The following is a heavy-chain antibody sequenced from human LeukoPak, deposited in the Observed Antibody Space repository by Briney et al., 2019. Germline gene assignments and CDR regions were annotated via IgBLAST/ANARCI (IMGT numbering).Heavy chain of an antibody. CDR3: AREDEVGAFDY. V-gene: IGHV4-59*01. J-gene: IGHJ4*02. Sequence: SETLSLTCTVSGGSISSYYWSWIGQPPGKGLEWIGYIYYSGSTNYNPSLKSRVTISVDTSKNQFSLKLSSVTAADTAVYYCAREDEVGAFDYWGQGTLVTVSS. CDR2: IYYSGST. D-gene: IGHD3-3*01. CDR1: GGSISSYY.